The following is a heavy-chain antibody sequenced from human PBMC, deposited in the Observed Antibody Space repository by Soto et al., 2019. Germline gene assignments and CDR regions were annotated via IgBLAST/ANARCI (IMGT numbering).Heavy chain of an antibody. CDR2: ISGSGGST. CDR3: AKDGRGYSYARPSLGAAAGPTGDY. D-gene: IGHD5-18*01. Sequence: PGGSLRLSCAASGFTFSSYAMSWVRQAPGKGLEWVSAISGSGGSTYYADSVKGRFTISRDNSKNTLYLQMNSLRAEDTAVYYCAKDGRGYSYARPSLGAAAGPTGDYWGQGTLVTVSS. V-gene: IGHV3-23*01. J-gene: IGHJ4*02. CDR1: GFTFSSYA.